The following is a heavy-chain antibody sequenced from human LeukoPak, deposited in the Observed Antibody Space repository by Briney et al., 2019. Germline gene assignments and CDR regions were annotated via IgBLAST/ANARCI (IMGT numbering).Heavy chain of an antibody. V-gene: IGHV3-23*01. Sequence: PGGSLRLSCAASGFTFSDYAMSWVRQAPGKGLEWVSSISGSGAYTYYADSVKGRFTISRDSSKNTLYLQMNSLRAEDTAVYYCARDLCSSTSCYKDSWVMDVWGQGTTVTVSS. D-gene: IGHD2-2*02. CDR3: ARDLCSSTSCYKDSWVMDV. CDR1: GFTFSDYA. CDR2: ISGSGAYT. J-gene: IGHJ6*02.